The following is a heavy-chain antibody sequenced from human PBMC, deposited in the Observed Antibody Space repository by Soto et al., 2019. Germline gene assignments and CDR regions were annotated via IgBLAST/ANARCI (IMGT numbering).Heavy chain of an antibody. D-gene: IGHD3-3*01. CDR1: GFSFSSYS. J-gene: IGHJ4*02. CDR3: ARDVALEYDFWSGFRFDY. V-gene: IGHV3-48*02. CDR2: ISSSSGTT. Sequence: GGSLRLSCAASGFSFSSYSMNWVRQAPGKGLEWVSYISSSSGTTYYADSVKGRFTISRDNAKNSLYLQMNSLRDEDTAVYYCARDVALEYDFWSGFRFDYWGRGTLVTVSS.